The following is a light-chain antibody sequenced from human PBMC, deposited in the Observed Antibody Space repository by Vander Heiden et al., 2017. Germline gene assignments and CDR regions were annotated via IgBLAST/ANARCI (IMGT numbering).Light chain of an antibody. V-gene: IGKV1-5*03. Sequence: DLQMTLSPSTLSASVGDRVTITCRASQSISTWLAWYQQKPGKAPKFLIYGASSLETGVPSRFSGSGSGTEFNLTISSLQPDDFATYNCQNYNSYPWTFGQGTKVEIK. J-gene: IGKJ1*01. CDR3: QNYNSYPWT. CDR2: GAS. CDR1: QSISTW.